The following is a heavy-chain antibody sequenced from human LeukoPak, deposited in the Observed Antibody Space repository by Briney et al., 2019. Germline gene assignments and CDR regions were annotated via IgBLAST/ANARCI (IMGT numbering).Heavy chain of an antibody. CDR1: GFTLSSYG. V-gene: IGHV3-23*01. D-gene: IGHD3-22*01. Sequence: PGGSLRLSCAASGFTLSSYGMSWVRQAPGKGLEWVSAISGSGGSTYYADSVKGRFTISRDNSKNTLYLQMNSLRAEDTAVYYCAKATSPTNYYDSTSHFDYWGQGTLVTVSS. CDR3: AKATSPTNYYDSTSHFDY. J-gene: IGHJ4*02. CDR2: ISGSGGST.